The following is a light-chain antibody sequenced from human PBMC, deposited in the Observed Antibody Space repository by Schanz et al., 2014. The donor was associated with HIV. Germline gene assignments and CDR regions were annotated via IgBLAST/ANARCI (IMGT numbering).Light chain of an antibody. V-gene: IGKV1-5*03. CDR2: SAS. CDR1: QNIGNS. CDR3: LQYNSYPYT. Sequence: DIQMTQSPSTLSASVGDRVTLACRASQNIGNSLAWFQLKPGRAPKLLIYSASSLHTGVPSTFSASGSGTEFTLTISSLQSEDFATYYCLQYNSYPYTFGQGTKLEIK. J-gene: IGKJ2*01.